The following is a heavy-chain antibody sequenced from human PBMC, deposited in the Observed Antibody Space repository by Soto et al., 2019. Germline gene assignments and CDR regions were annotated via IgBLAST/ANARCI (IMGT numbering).Heavy chain of an antibody. Sequence: PGGSLRLSCAASGFTFSDYYMSWVRQAPGKGLEWVSAISGSGGSTYYADSVKGRFTISRDNSKNTLYLQMSSLRAEDTAVYYCAKGLRIHGLYYFDYWGQGTLVTVSS. CDR3: AKGLRIHGLYYFDY. V-gene: IGHV3-23*01. CDR2: ISGSGGST. D-gene: IGHD5-12*01. J-gene: IGHJ4*02. CDR1: GFTFSDYY.